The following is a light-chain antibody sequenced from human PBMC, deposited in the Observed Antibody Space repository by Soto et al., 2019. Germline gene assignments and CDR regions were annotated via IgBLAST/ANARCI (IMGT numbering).Light chain of an antibody. CDR3: EKYNSSPWT. J-gene: IGKJ1*01. CDR1: QGIRNY. Sequence: DIQITQSPSSLSASVGDRVTITCRARQGIRNYLAWYQQKPGKVPKLLIYAASTLQSGVPSRFSGSGSGTDFTLTISRLQPEDVATYYCEKYNSSPWTFGQGTKVEIK. V-gene: IGKV1-27*01. CDR2: AAS.